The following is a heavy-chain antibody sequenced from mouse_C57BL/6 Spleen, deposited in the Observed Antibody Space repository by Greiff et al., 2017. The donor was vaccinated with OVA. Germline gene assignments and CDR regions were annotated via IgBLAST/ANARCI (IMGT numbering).Heavy chain of an antibody. V-gene: IGHV1-64*01. D-gene: IGHD2-3*01. CDR3: ARGGDGYYVVYDFDY. J-gene: IGHJ2*01. Sequence: QVQLQQPGAELVKPGASVKLSCKASGYTFTSYWMHWVKQRPGQGLEWIGMIHPNSGSTNYNEKFKSKATLTVDKSSSTAYMQLRSLTSEDSAVYYCARGGDGYYVVYDFDYWGQGTTLTVSS. CDR2: IHPNSGST. CDR1: GYTFTSYW.